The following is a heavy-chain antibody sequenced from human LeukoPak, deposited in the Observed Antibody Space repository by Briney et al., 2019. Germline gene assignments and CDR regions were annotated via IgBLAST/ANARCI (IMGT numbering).Heavy chain of an antibody. CDR3: ALRITMIVVVITAAPDGFFDY. J-gene: IGHJ4*02. V-gene: IGHV3-23*01. D-gene: IGHD3-22*01. CDR2: ISGSGGST. CDR1: GFTFSSYA. Sequence: GGSLRLSCAAYGFTFSSYAMSWVRQAPGKGLEWVSAISGSGGSTYYADSVKGRFTISRDNSKNTLYLQMNSLRAEITAVYYCALRITMIVVVITAAPDGFFDYSGQGTLVTVSS.